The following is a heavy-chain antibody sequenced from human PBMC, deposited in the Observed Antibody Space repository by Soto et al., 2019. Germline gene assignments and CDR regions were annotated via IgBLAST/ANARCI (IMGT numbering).Heavy chain of an antibody. CDR2: IYYRGST. Sequence: SETLSLTCTVSGGSISSGGYYWSWVRQHPGKGLEWSGYIYYRGSTYYNPSLKSRVTISVDTSKTQFSLKLSSVTAADTAVYYCARMYYDFWSGSGDYYGMDVWGQGTTVTVSS. CDR3: ARMYYDFWSGSGDYYGMDV. J-gene: IGHJ6*02. CDR1: GGSISSGGYY. V-gene: IGHV4-31*03. D-gene: IGHD3-3*01.